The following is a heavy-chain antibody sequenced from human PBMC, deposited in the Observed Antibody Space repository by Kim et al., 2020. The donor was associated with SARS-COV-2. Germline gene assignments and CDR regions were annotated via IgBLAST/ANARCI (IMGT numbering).Heavy chain of an antibody. J-gene: IGHJ4*02. CDR1: GFSLSTSGMC. D-gene: IGHD2-2*01. Sequence: SGPTLVNPTQTLTLTCTFSGFSLSTSGMCVSWIRQPPGKALEWLARIDWDDDKYYSTSLKTRLTISKDTSKNQVVLTMTNMDPVDTATYYCARDIVVVPAATIKFFDYWGQGTLVTVSS. V-gene: IGHV2-70*11. CDR3: ARDIVVVPAATIKFFDY. CDR2: IDWDDDK.